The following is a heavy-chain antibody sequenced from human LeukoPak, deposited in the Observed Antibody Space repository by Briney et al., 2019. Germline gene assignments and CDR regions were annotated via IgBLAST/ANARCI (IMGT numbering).Heavy chain of an antibody. V-gene: IGHV1-2*02. CDR2: INVNSGGT. CDR1: GYTFTDDY. D-gene: IGHD3-9*01. J-gene: IGHJ4*02. CDR3: ARSPHILTGENFDF. Sequence: ASVKVSCNASGYTFTDDYIHWVRQAPGQGLEWMGWINVNSGGTNYAQKFYARVTMTRDTSISTAYMELSRLRSDDTAVFYCARSPHILTGENFDFWGQGTLVTVSS.